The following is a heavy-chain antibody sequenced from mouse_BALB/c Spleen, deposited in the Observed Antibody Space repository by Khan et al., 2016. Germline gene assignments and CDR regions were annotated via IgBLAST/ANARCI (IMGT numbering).Heavy chain of an antibody. J-gene: IGHJ4*01. Sequence: VQLKQSGPGLVKPSQSLSLTCTVTAYSITSDYAWNWIRQFPGNKLEWMGYISYSGSTSYNPSLKSRISITRDTSKNQFFLQLNSVTTEDTATYYCARSWRGFYAMDYWGQGTSVTVSS. CDR1: AYSITSDYA. CDR3: ARSWRGFYAMDY. CDR2: ISYSGST. V-gene: IGHV3-2*02.